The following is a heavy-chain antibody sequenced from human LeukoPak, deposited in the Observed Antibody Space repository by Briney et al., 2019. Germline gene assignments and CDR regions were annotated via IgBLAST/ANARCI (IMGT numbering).Heavy chain of an antibody. V-gene: IGHV4-34*01. CDR1: GGSFSVYY. D-gene: IGHD4-17*01. Sequence: SETLSLTCAVYGGSFSVYYWSWIRQPPGKGLEWIGEINHSGSTNYNPSLKSRVTISVDTSKNQFSLKLSSETAADTAVYYCARRCFATVTTPHYYGMDVWGQGTTVTVSS. J-gene: IGHJ6*01. CDR2: INHSGST. CDR3: ARRCFATVTTPHYYGMDV.